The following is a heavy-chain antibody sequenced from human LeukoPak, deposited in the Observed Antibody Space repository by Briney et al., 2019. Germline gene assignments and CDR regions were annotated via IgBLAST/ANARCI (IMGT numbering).Heavy chain of an antibody. Sequence: GGSLRLSCAASGFTFSSYAMSWVRQAPGKGLEWVSVIYSGGSTYYADSVKGRFTISRDNSKNTLYLQMNSLRAEDTAVYYCARDNNAAALGYYGMDVWGQGNTVTVSS. CDR1: GFTFSSYA. CDR2: IYSGGST. D-gene: IGHD6-13*01. V-gene: IGHV3-66*01. J-gene: IGHJ6*02. CDR3: ARDNNAAALGYYGMDV.